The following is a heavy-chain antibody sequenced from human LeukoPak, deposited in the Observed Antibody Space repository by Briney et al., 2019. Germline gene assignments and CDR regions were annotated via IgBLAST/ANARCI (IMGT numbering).Heavy chain of an antibody. D-gene: IGHD3-22*01. CDR2: IYYSGST. V-gene: IGHV4-39*01. CDR1: GGSISSSSYY. CDR3: ARWYYDPPGWFDP. Sequence: PSETLSLTCTVSGGSISSSSYYWGWIRQPPGKGLEWIGSIYYSGSTYYNPSLKSRVTISVDTSKNQFSLKLSSVTAADTAVYYCARWYYDPPGWFDPWGQGTLVTVSS. J-gene: IGHJ5*02.